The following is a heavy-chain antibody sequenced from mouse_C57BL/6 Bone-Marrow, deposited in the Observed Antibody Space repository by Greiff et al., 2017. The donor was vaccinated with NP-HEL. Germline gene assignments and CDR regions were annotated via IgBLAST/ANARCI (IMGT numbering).Heavy chain of an antibody. J-gene: IGHJ1*03. CDR3: TRSTTVDPYWYFDV. CDR1: GYTFTSYW. D-gene: IGHD1-1*01. V-gene: IGHV1-5*01. Sequence: VQLKESGTVLARPGASVKMSCKTSGYTFTSYWMHWVKQRPGQGLEWIGAIYPGNSDTSYNQKFKGKAKLTAVTSASTAYMELSSLTNEDSAVYYCTRSTTVDPYWYFDVWGTGTTVTVSS. CDR2: IYPGNSDT.